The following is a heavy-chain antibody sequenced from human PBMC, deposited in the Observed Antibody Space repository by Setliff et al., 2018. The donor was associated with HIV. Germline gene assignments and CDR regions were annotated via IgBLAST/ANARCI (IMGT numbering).Heavy chain of an antibody. CDR1: GYSFTTYY. V-gene: IGHV1-46*01. J-gene: IGHJ3*02. D-gene: IGHD3-22*01. CDR2: INPNGGST. Sequence: GASVKVSCKASGYSFTTYYIHWVRQAPGQGPEWMAIINPNGGSTNYAQKFQGRLVIIADTSTNIVYMEVSSLRSEDTAVYYCARGQVSPYYYDSSGYYFTDAFDIWGQGTMVTVS. CDR3: ARGQVSPYYYDSSGYYFTDAFDI.